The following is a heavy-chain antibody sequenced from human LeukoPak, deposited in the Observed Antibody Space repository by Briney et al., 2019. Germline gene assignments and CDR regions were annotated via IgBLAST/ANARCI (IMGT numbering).Heavy chain of an antibody. CDR2: INPNSGGT. V-gene: IGHV1-2*02. CDR1: GYTFTGYY. J-gene: IGHJ4*02. D-gene: IGHD1-26*01. CDR3: AREAWELSFDY. Sequence: ASVKVSCKASGYTFTGYYMHWVRQAPGQGLEWMGWINPNSGGTNSAQNFQGRVTMTRDTSINTAYMELRSLRSDDTAVYYCAREAWELSFDYWGQGTLVTVSS.